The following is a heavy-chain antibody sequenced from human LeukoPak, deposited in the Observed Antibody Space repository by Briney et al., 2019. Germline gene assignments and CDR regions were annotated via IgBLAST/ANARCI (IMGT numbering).Heavy chain of an antibody. D-gene: IGHD6-19*01. Sequence: GGSLRLSCAASGFNFANHAMSWVRQAPGKGLEWVSAISGSGGSTYYADSVKGRFTISRDNSKNTLYLQMNSLRAEDTAVYYCAKDNSGWYGFYDWGQGTLVTVSS. V-gene: IGHV3-23*01. CDR2: ISGSGGST. J-gene: IGHJ4*02. CDR3: AKDNSGWYGFYD. CDR1: GFNFANHA.